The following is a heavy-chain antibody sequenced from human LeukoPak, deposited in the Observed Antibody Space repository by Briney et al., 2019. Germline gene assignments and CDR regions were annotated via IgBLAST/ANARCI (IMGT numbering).Heavy chain of an antibody. CDR3: AGLVGDDGYYYYYYMDV. J-gene: IGHJ6*03. CDR2: IYYSGST. CDR1: GGSISSSSYY. Sequence: PSETLSLTCTVSGGSISSSSYYWGWIRQPPGKGLEWIGSIYYSGSTYYNPSLKSRVTISVDTSKNQFSLKLSSVTAADTAVYYCAGLVGDDGYYYYYYMDVWGKGTTVTISS. D-gene: IGHD4-17*01. V-gene: IGHV4-39*01.